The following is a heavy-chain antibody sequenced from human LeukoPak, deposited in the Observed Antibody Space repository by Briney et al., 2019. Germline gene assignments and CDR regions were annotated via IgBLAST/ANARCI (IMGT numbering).Heavy chain of an antibody. CDR2: IYYSGST. Sequence: PSETLSLTCTVSGGSISSYYWSWIRQPPGKGLEWIGYIYYSGSTNYNPSLKSRVTISVDTSKNQFSLKLSSVTAADTAVYYYARLRVRGYDYVWGSYRTNWFDPWGQGTLVTVSS. D-gene: IGHD3-16*02. J-gene: IGHJ5*02. CDR3: ARLRVRGYDYVWGSYRTNWFDP. CDR1: GGSISSYY. V-gene: IGHV4-59*12.